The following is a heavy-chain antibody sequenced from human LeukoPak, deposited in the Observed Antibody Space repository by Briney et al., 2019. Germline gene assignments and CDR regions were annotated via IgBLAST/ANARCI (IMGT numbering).Heavy chain of an antibody. CDR2: IIPIFGTA. Sequence: ASVKVSCKASGGTFSSYAISWVRQAPGQGLEWMGGIIPIFGTANYAQKFQGRVTITADESTGTAYMELSSLRSEDTAVYYCARDWDYDSRRYAFDIWGQGTVVTVSS. CDR3: ARDWDYDSRRYAFDI. J-gene: IGHJ3*02. D-gene: IGHD3-22*01. V-gene: IGHV1-69*13. CDR1: GGTFSSYA.